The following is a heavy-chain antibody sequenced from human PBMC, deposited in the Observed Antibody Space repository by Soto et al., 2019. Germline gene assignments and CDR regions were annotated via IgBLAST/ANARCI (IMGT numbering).Heavy chain of an antibody. CDR3: AREVHLHAETGLDP. D-gene: IGHD7-27*01. CDR1: GGSISSGGYY. V-gene: IGHV4-31*03. J-gene: IGHJ5*02. Sequence: SATLSLTCTVSGGSISSGGYYWSWFRQHPGKGLEWIGYIYYSGSTYYNPSLKSRVTISVDTSKNQFSLKLSSVTAADTAVYYCAREVHLHAETGLDPWGQGTLVTVSS. CDR2: IYYSGST.